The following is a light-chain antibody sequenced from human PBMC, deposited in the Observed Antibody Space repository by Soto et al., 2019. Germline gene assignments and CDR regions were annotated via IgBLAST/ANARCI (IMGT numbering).Light chain of an antibody. Sequence: QSVLTQPPSASGSPGQSVTISCTGTSSDVGGYNDVSWYQQHPGKAPKLMIYDVSKRPSGVPDRFSGSKSGNTASLTVSGLQAEDEADYYCSSYAGSNNYVFGGGTKLTVL. CDR2: DVS. CDR3: SSYAGSNNYV. CDR1: SSDVGGYND. J-gene: IGLJ2*01. V-gene: IGLV2-8*01.